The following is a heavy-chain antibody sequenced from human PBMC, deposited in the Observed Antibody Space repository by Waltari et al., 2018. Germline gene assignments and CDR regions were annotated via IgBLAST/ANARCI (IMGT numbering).Heavy chain of an antibody. Sequence: EVQLVESGGGLVQPGGSLRLSCAGSRFTFSGNWMAWVRQAPGKGLEGVANIKEDGSKKNYVDSVEGRFTISRDNAKNSLYLQMNSLRAEDTALYYCVRHGFWNFDFWGQGTLVTVSS. D-gene: IGHD3-3*01. CDR3: VRHGFWNFDF. CDR2: IKEDGSKK. CDR1: RFTFSGNW. J-gene: IGHJ4*02. V-gene: IGHV3-7*01.